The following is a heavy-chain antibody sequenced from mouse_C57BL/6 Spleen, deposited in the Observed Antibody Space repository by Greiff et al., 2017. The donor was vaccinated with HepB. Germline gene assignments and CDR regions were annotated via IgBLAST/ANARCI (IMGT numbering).Heavy chain of an antibody. Sequence: EVKLMESGGGLVKPGGSLKLSCAASGFTFSSYAMSWVRQTPEKRLEWVATISDGGSYTYYPDNVKGRFTISRDNAKNNLYLQMSHLKSEDTAMYYCARDEGIYDGYYYAMDYWGQGTSVTVSS. CDR3: ARDEGIYDGYYYAMDY. CDR2: ISDGGSYT. V-gene: IGHV5-4*01. CDR1: GFTFSSYA. J-gene: IGHJ4*01. D-gene: IGHD2-3*01.